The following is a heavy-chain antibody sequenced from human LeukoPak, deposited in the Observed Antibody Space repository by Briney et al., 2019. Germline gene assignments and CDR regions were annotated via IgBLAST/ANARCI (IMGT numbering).Heavy chain of an antibody. CDR2: ISAYNGNT. CDR3: ASGYSGYEGYYYYYGMDV. V-gene: IGHV1-18*01. J-gene: IGHJ6*02. D-gene: IGHD5-12*01. Sequence: ASVKVSCKASGYTFTSYGISWVRQAPGQGLEWMGWISAYNGNTNYAQKLQGRVTMTTDTSTSTAYMELRSLRSDDTAVYYCASGYSGYEGYYYYYGMDVWSQGTTVTVSS. CDR1: GYTFTSYG.